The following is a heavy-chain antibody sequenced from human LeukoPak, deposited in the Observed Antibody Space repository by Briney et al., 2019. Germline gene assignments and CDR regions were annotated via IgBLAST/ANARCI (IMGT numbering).Heavy chain of an antibody. V-gene: IGHV3-53*01. CDR2: ICSAGDT. D-gene: IGHD2/OR15-2a*01. CDR3: ARDSSSFPNYFDL. Sequence: GRSLRLSCAASGFNVGDNYMSWVRQAPGKGLEWVSLICSAGDTFYSDSVRGRFTISRDNSKNTLYLQMNSLRAEDTAFYYCARDSSSFPNYFDLWGQGTLVTVSS. CDR1: GFNVGDNY. J-gene: IGHJ4*02.